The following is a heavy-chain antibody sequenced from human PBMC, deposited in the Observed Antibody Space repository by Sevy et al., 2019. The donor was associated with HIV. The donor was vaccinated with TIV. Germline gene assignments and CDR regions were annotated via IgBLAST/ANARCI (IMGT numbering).Heavy chain of an antibody. V-gene: IGHV3-48*02. CDR1: GFTFSSYS. D-gene: IGHD2-2*03. Sequence: GGSLRLSCAASGFTFSSYSMNWVRQAPGKGLEWVSYISSSSSTIYYADSVKGRFTISRDNAKNSLYLQMNSLRDEDTAVYYCAIDDGDCSSTSCYVYYDGMDLWGQGTTVTVSS. CDR3: AIDDGDCSSTSCYVYYDGMDL. CDR2: ISSSSSTI. J-gene: IGHJ6*01.